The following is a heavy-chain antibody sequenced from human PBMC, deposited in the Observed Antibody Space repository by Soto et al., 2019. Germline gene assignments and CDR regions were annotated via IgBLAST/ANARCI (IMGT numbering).Heavy chain of an antibody. Sequence: LRLSCAASGFTFSSYSMNWVRQAPGKGLEWVSSISSSSSYIYYADSVKGRFTISRDNAKNSLYLQMNGLRAEDTAVYYCARDSRTIFGVAAYDYVMDVWGQGTTVTISS. J-gene: IGHJ6*02. CDR2: ISSSSSYI. CDR1: GFTFSSYS. D-gene: IGHD3-3*01. CDR3: ARDSRTIFGVAAYDYVMDV. V-gene: IGHV3-21*01.